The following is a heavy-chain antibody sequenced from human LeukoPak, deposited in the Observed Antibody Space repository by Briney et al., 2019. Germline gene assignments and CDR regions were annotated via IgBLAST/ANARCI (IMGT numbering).Heavy chain of an antibody. D-gene: IGHD6-19*01. Sequence: GGSLRLSCAASGFTFSSYAMHWVRQAPGKGLEWVAVISYDGNNKYYADSVKGRFTISRDNSKNTVYLQMNSLRAEDTAVYYCARDTSGCPHDYWGQGTLVTVSS. CDR1: GFTFSSYA. CDR2: ISYDGNNK. V-gene: IGHV3-30*04. J-gene: IGHJ4*02. CDR3: ARDTSGCPHDY.